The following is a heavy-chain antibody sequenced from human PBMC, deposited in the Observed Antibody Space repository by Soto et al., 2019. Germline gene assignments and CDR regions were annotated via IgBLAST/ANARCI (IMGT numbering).Heavy chain of an antibody. D-gene: IGHD5-12*01. CDR3: ARVGKDIVATLHFDY. V-gene: IGHV3-11*01. CDR1: GFTFSDYY. CDR2: ISSSGSTI. J-gene: IGHJ4*02. Sequence: GGSLRLSCAASGFTFSDYYMSWIRQAPGKGLEWVSYISSSGSTIYYADSVKGRFTISRDNAKNSLYLQMNSLRAEDTAVYYCARVGKDIVATLHFDYWGQGTLVTVSS.